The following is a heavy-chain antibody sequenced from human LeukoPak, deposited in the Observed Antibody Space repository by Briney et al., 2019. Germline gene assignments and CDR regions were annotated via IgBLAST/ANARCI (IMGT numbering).Heavy chain of an antibody. CDR3: AREEVTSIAARPPPTQGYYFDY. CDR2: IIPIFGTA. D-gene: IGHD6-6*01. CDR1: GGTFSSYA. J-gene: IGHJ4*02. V-gene: IGHV1-69*13. Sequence: GASVKVSCKASGGTFSSYAISWVRQAPGQGLEWMGGIIPIFGTANYAQKFQGRVTITADESTSTAYMELSSLRSEDTAVYYCAREEVTSIAARPPPTQGYYFDYWGQGTLVTVSS.